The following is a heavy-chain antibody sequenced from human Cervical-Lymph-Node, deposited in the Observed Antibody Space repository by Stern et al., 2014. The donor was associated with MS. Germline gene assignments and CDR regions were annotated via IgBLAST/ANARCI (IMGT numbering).Heavy chain of an antibody. D-gene: IGHD4-17*01. V-gene: IGHV4-34*01. CDR2: INHSGST. J-gene: IGHJ3*02. CDR1: GGSFSGYY. CDR3: ARQRETETTVTPRGRGAFDI. Sequence: QVQLQQWGAGLLKPSETLSLTCAVYGGSFSGYYWSWIRQPPGKGLEWIGEINHSGSTNYNPSLKSRVTISVDTSKNQFSLKLSSVTAADTAVYYCARQRETETTVTPRGRGAFDIWGQGTMVTVSS.